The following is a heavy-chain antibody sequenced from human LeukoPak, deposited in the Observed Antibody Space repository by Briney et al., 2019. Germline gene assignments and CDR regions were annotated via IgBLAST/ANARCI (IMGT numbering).Heavy chain of an antibody. CDR2: IYYSGST. CDR3: AGIAARPGGFDY. Sequence: PSEALSLTCTVSGGSISSYYWSWIRQPPGKGLEWIEYIYYSGSTNYNPSLKSRVTISVDTSKNQFSLKLSSVTAADTAVYYCAGIAARPGGFDYWGQGTLVTVSS. CDR1: GGSISSYY. J-gene: IGHJ4*02. V-gene: IGHV4-59*01. D-gene: IGHD6-6*01.